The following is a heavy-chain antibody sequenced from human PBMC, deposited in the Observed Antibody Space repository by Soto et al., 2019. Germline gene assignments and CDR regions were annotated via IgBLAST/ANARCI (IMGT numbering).Heavy chain of an antibody. CDR2: IYYSGST. CDR1: GGSISSGGYY. V-gene: IGHV4-31*03. CDR3: ARSDYSKFNWFDP. J-gene: IGHJ5*02. D-gene: IGHD4-4*01. Sequence: SETLSLTCTVSGGSISSGGYYWSWLRQHPGKGLEWIGYIYYSGSTYYNPSLKSRVTISVDTSKNQFSLKLSSVTAADTAVYYCARSDYSKFNWFDPWGQGTLVTVSS.